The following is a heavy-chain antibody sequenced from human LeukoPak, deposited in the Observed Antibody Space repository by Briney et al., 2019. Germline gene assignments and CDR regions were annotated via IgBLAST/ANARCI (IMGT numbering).Heavy chain of an antibody. D-gene: IGHD3-10*01. CDR1: GFTFSDYY. V-gene: IGHV3-11*04. CDR2: ISSSGSTI. CDR3: AKDPWGGYYGSGRPSNYFDY. J-gene: IGHJ4*02. Sequence: GGSLRLSCAASGFTFSDYYMSWIRQAPGKGLEWVSYISSSGSTIYYADSVKGRFTISRDNSKNTLYLQMNSLRAEDTAVYYCAKDPWGGYYGSGRPSNYFDYWGQGTLVTVSS.